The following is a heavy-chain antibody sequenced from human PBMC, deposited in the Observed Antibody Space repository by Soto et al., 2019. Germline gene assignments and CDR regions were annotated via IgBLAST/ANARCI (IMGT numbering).Heavy chain of an antibody. CDR1: GYSFTSYW. D-gene: IGHD1-26*01. CDR2: IYPGDSDT. V-gene: IGHV5-51*01. CDR3: ARVGLTSNYYYGMDV. J-gene: IGHJ6*02. Sequence: GESRKISCKGSGYSFTSYWIGWVRQIPWKGLEWMGIIYPGDSDTRYSPSFQGQVTISADKSISTAYLQWSSLKASDTAMYYCARVGLTSNYYYGMDVWGQGTTVTVSS.